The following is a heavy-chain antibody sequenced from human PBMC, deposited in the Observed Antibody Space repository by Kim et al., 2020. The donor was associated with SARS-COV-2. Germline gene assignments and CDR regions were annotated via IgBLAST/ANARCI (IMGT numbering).Heavy chain of an antibody. CDR3: TRVGGWQGSFDY. D-gene: IGHD3-10*01. V-gene: IGHV3-49*04. Sequence: GGSLRLPCTASGFTFGDYAMSWVRQAPGKGLEWVGFIRSKAYGGTTEYAASVKGRFTISRDDSKSIAYLQMNSLKTEDTAVYYCTRVGGWQGSFDYWGQGTLVTVSS. J-gene: IGHJ4*02. CDR1: GFTFGDYA. CDR2: IRSKAYGGTT.